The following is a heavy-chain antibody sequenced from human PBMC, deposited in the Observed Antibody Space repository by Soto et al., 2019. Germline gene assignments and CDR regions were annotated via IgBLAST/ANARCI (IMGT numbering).Heavy chain of an antibody. CDR3: ARVRSAALTIFGVVTRYYGMDF. J-gene: IGHJ6*02. CDR1: GYTINSNG. Sequence: AKVSCKAPGYTINSNGISWARQDHGQGLEWMGWISAYNGNTNYAQKLQGRVTMTTDTSTSTAYMELRSLRSDDTAVYYCARVRSAALTIFGVVTRYYGMDFWVQGTTVTVSS. V-gene: IGHV1-18*04. CDR2: ISAYNGNT. D-gene: IGHD3-3*01.